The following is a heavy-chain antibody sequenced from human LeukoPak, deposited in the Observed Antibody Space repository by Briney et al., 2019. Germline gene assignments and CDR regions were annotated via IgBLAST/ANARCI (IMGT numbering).Heavy chain of an antibody. CDR2: INRDGSEQ. CDR3: ARGGLEPDY. V-gene: IGHV3-7*01. CDR1: GFTFSSYW. D-gene: IGHD1-1*01. J-gene: IGHJ4*02. Sequence: GGSLRLSCAASGFTFSSYWMTWVRQAPGKGLEWVATINRDGSEQFYVDSVKGRFTISRDNAKNSLYLQMNSLRAEDTAVYYCARGGLEPDYWGQGTLVTVSS.